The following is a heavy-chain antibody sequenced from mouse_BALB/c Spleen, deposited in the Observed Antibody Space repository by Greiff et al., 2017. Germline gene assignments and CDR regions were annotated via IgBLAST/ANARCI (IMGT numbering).Heavy chain of an antibody. D-gene: IGHD2-4*01. CDR1: GYTFTDYW. CDR2: IDTSDSYT. J-gene: IGHJ3*01. V-gene: IGHV1-69*01. Sequence: QVQLQQPGAELVMPGASVKMSCKASGYTFTDYWMHWVKQRPGQGLEWIGAIDTSDSYTSYNQKFKGKATLTVDESSSTAYMQLSSLTSEDSAVYYCAKGGFPYDYDGFAYWGQGTLVTVSA. CDR3: AKGGFPYDYDGFAY.